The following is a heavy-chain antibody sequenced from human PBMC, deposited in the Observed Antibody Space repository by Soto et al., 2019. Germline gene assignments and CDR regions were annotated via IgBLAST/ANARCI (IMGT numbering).Heavy chain of an antibody. CDR1: GYTFTSYA. Sequence: ASVKVSCKASGYTFTSYAMHWVRQAPGQRLEWMGGINASNGNTNYAQKFQGRVTITADGSTSTAYMELSSLRSEDTAVYYCAPESYYYDSSGYGYWGQGTLVTVSS. V-gene: IGHV1-3*01. CDR3: APESYYYDSSGYGY. J-gene: IGHJ4*02. D-gene: IGHD3-22*01. CDR2: INASNGNT.